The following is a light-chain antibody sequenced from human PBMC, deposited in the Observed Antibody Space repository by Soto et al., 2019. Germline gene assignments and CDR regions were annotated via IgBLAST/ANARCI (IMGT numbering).Light chain of an antibody. J-gene: IGKJ2*01. Sequence: AIRMTQSPSSFSASIGDRVTITCRASQGISSDLAWYQQKPGKAPKLLIYTASTLQSGVPSRFSGSGSVTDFTLTISCLQSEDFATYYCQQYYSYPLYTFGQGTKLEIK. CDR3: QQYYSYPLYT. CDR1: QGISSD. CDR2: TAS. V-gene: IGKV1-8*01.